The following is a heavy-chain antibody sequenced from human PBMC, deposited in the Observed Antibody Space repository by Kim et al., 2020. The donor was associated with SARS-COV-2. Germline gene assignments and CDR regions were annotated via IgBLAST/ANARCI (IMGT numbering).Heavy chain of an antibody. Sequence: ASVKVSCKASGYTFTSYDINWVRQATGQGLEWMGWMNPNSGNTGYAQKFPGRVTMTRNTSISTAYMELSSLRSEDTAAYYCARGVGVRGRYYMDVWGKGTTVTVSS. D-gene: IGHD3-10*01. V-gene: IGHV1-8*01. CDR3: ARGVGVRGRYYMDV. CDR2: MNPNSGNT. CDR1: GYTFTSYD. J-gene: IGHJ6*03.